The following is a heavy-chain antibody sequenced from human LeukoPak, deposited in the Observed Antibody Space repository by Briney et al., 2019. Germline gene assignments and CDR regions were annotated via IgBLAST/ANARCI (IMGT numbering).Heavy chain of an antibody. D-gene: IGHD6-19*01. CDR3: AKSPEAVAGLDY. CDR2: ISGSGGST. J-gene: IGHJ4*02. Sequence: PGGSLRLSCAASGFTFDNYRMSWVRQAPGKGLEWVSAISGSGGSTYYADSVKGRFTISRDNSKNTLYLQMNSLRAEDTAVYYCAKSPEAVAGLDYWGQGTLVTVSS. V-gene: IGHV3-23*01. CDR1: GFTFDNYR.